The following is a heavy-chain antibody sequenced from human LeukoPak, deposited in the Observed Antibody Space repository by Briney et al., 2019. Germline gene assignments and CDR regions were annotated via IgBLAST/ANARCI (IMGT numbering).Heavy chain of an antibody. CDR2: IRESGGRK. CDR3: AGEDDCNYEDI. Sequence: PGGSLRLSCAASGFTFNNYWMSWVRQAPGKGLEWVSTIRESGGRKYYVDSVKGRFTISRDNSKNSLYLQMNNLRAEDTAVYYGAGEDDCNYEDIWGQGALVTVSS. D-gene: IGHD5-24*01. CDR1: GFTFNNYW. V-gene: IGHV3-7*01. J-gene: IGHJ4*02.